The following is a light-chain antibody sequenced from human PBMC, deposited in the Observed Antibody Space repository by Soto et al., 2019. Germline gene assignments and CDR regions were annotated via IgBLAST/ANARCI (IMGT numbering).Light chain of an antibody. CDR2: DAS. Sequence: EIVLTQSPATLSLSPGERATLPCRASQSVSSYLAWYQQKPGQAPRLLIYDASNRATGIPARFSGSGSGTDFTLTISSLEPEDFAVYYCQQRSNWLRTFGQGTKVDIK. J-gene: IGKJ1*01. CDR1: QSVSSY. CDR3: QQRSNWLRT. V-gene: IGKV3-11*01.